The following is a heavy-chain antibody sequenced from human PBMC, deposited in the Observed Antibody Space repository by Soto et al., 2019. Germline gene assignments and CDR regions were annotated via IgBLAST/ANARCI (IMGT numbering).Heavy chain of an antibody. D-gene: IGHD4-17*01. Sequence: QLQLQESGPGLVKPSETLSLTCTVSGGSISSSSYYWGWIRQPPGKGLEWIGSIYYSGSTYYNPSLKGRVTISVDTSKNQFSLKLSSVTAADTAVYYCARHPLYDYGDYDRDYWGQGTLVTVSS. V-gene: IGHV4-39*01. CDR1: GGSISSSSYY. J-gene: IGHJ4*02. CDR3: ARHPLYDYGDYDRDY. CDR2: IYYSGST.